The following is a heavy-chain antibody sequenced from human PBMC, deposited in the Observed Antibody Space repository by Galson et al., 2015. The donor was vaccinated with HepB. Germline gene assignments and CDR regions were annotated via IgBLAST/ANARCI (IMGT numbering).Heavy chain of an antibody. V-gene: IGHV1-18*04. CDR1: GYTLSNHG. Sequence: SVKVSCKASGYTLSNHGISWVRQAPGQGLEWMGWISGRNGNANYAQKLQGRVTVTTDTSTNTAYMELRSLRSDDTAVYYCARDYASGWYPNYYFGMDVWGQGTTVTVSS. CDR2: ISGRNGNA. D-gene: IGHD6-19*01. J-gene: IGHJ6*02. CDR3: ARDYASGWYPNYYFGMDV.